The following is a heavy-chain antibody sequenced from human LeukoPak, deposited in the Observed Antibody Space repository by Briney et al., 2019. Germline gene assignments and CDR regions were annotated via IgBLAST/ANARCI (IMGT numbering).Heavy chain of an antibody. V-gene: IGHV1-46*01. Sequence: RASVKVSCKASGYTFTSYYMHWVRQAPGQGLEWMGIINSSGGSTSYAQKFQGRVTMTRDTSTSTVYMELSSLRSEDTAVYYCARGSGNYYQENWFDPWGQGTLVTVSS. D-gene: IGHD3-10*01. CDR2: INSSGGST. J-gene: IGHJ5*02. CDR3: ARGSGNYYQENWFDP. CDR1: GYTFTSYY.